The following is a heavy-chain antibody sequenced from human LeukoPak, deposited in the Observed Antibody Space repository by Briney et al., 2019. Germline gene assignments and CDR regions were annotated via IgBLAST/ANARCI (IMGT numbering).Heavy chain of an antibody. CDR1: GFTFSSYW. V-gene: IGHV3-74*03. CDR2: INSDGSST. J-gene: IGHJ4*02. CDR3: AALDHGHDY. Sequence: QSGGSLRLSCVASGFTFSSYWMHWVRHAPGKGLVWVSRINSDGSSTKCADSVKGRFTISRDNAKNTLYLQMNSLRAEDTAVYYCAALDHGHDYWGQGTLVTVSS.